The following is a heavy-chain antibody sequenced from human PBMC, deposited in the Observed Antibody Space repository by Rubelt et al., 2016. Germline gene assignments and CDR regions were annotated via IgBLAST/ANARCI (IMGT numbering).Heavy chain of an antibody. CDR1: GGSFSDYY. J-gene: IGHJ4*02. CDR2: INHSGNT. D-gene: IGHD6-13*01. CDR3: ARVRAGGSRWTGYFDD. V-gene: IGHV4-34*01. Sequence: QVQLQQWGAGLLKPSETLSLTCGVYGGSFSDYYWAWIRQPPGKGLEWIGQINHSGNTNYNPSLKSRVILSVGPSTNQSSLKLGAVDEADTAECYCARVRAGGSRWTGYFDDWGQGTLVTVSS.